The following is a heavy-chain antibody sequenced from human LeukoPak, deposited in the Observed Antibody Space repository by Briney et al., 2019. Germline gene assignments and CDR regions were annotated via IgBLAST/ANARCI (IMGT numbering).Heavy chain of an antibody. V-gene: IGHV3-11*06. Sequence: PGGSLRLSCAASGFTFSDYYMSWIRQAPGKGLEWVSYISSSSSYTNYADSVKGRFTISRDNAKNPLYLQMNSLRAEDTAVYYCASFGGSGSYTQWGQGTLVTVSS. CDR1: GFTFSDYY. CDR3: ASFGGSGSYTQ. J-gene: IGHJ4*02. CDR2: ISSSSSYT. D-gene: IGHD3-10*01.